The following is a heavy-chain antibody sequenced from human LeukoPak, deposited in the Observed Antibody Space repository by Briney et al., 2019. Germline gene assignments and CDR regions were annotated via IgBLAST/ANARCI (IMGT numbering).Heavy chain of an antibody. J-gene: IGHJ4*02. CDR2: ISYDGSDK. CDR1: GLSFSTYG. CDR3: AKEVGTFALDY. Sequence: PGRSLRLSCAASGLSFSTYGMHWVRQAPGKGLEWVTVISYDGSDKYYADSVKGRFTISRDNSRNTLYLQMNSLRVEDTAVYYCAKEVGTFALDYWGQGTLVTVSS. V-gene: IGHV3-30*18. D-gene: IGHD1-26*01.